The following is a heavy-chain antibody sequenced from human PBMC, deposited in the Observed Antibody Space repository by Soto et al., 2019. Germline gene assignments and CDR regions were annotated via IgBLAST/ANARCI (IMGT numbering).Heavy chain of an antibody. CDR3: TRGHSSSSYYYYYGMDV. CDR1: GFTFGDYA. Sequence: GGSLRLSCTASGFTFGDYAMSWFRQAPGKGLEWVGFIRSKAYGGTTEYAASVKGRFTISRDDSKSVAYLQMNSLKTEDTAVYYCTRGHSSSSYYYYYGMDVWGQGTTVTVSS. D-gene: IGHD6-6*01. J-gene: IGHJ6*02. CDR2: IRSKAYGGTT. V-gene: IGHV3-49*03.